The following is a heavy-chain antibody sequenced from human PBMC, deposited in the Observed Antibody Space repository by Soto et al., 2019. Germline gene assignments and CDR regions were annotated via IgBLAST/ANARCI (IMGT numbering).Heavy chain of an antibody. D-gene: IGHD6-6*01. Sequence: PGESLKISCKGSGYGFTSYWIGWVRQMPGKGLEWMGIIYPGDSDTRYSPSFQGQVTISADKSISTAYLQWSSLKASDTAMYYCARHGIAARHYYGMDVWGQGTTVTVSS. CDR3: ARHGIAARHYYGMDV. J-gene: IGHJ6*02. V-gene: IGHV5-51*01. CDR2: IYPGDSDT. CDR1: GYGFTSYW.